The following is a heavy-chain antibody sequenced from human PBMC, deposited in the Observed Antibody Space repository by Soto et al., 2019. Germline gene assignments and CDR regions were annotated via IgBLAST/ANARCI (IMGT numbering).Heavy chain of an antibody. Sequence: PGGSMRLSSTASGFNVSSNYMSWVRQDPGKGLEWVSVIYSGGSTYYADSVKGRFTISRDNSKNTLYLQMNSLRAEDTAVYYRARKIYGYGPSHYGMDVWGQGTTVTVTS. CDR1: GFNVSSNY. V-gene: IGHV3-53*01. CDR3: ARKIYGYGPSHYGMDV. CDR2: IYSGGST. D-gene: IGHD5-18*01. J-gene: IGHJ6*02.